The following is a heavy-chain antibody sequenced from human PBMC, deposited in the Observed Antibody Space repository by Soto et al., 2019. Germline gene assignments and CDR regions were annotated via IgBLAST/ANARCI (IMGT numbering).Heavy chain of an antibody. Sequence: QVQLQESGPGLVKPSETLSLTCTVSGGSISSYYWSWIRQPPGKGLEWIGYIHYSGSTKYNPSLKSRVTISVDTSKNQFSLKLSSVTAADTAVYYCARDRGGVASNWFDPWGQGTLVTVPS. V-gene: IGHV4-59*01. CDR2: IHYSGST. D-gene: IGHD3-10*01. J-gene: IGHJ5*02. CDR3: ARDRGGVASNWFDP. CDR1: GGSISSYY.